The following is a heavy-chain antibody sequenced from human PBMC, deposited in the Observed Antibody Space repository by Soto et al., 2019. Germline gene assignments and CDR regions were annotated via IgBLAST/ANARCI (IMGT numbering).Heavy chain of an antibody. CDR1: GGSISSGDYY. CDR2: IYYSGST. CDR3: ARARGARYFDY. D-gene: IGHD2-15*01. Sequence: QVQLQESGPGLVKPSQTLSLTCTVSGGSISSGDYYWSWIRQPPGKGLEWIGYIYYSGSTYYNPSLKXRXTXSXXTAKNQSTLQLRSVTAADTAVYYCARARGARYFDYWGQGTLVTVSS. J-gene: IGHJ4*02. V-gene: IGHV4-30-4*01.